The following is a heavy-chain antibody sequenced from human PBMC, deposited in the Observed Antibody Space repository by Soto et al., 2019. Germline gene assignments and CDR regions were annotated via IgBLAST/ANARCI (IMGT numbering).Heavy chain of an antibody. CDR2: INPNSGGT. V-gene: IGHV1-2*04. J-gene: IGHJ3*02. Sequence: QGQLVQSGAEVKEPGASVKVSCKASGHTFTGYYMHWVRQAPGQGLEWMGWINPNSGGTNYAQTFQGWVTMTRDTSISTAYMELSILRSDATAVYYCARDGERIAVPGNSFDIWGQGTMVTVSS. CDR1: GHTFTGYY. D-gene: IGHD6-19*01. CDR3: ARDGERIAVPGNSFDI.